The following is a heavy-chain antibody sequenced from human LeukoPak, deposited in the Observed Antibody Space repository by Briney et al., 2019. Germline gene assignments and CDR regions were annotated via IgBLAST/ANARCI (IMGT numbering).Heavy chain of an antibody. D-gene: IGHD5-18*01. V-gene: IGHV4-59*12. J-gene: IGHJ4*02. Sequence: SETLSLTCTVSGGSISSYYWSWIRQPPGKGLEWIGYIYYSGSTNYNPSLKSRVTISVDTSKNQFSLKLSSVTAADTAVYYCARARYTAMITQWGQGTLVTVSS. CDR1: GGSISSYY. CDR3: ARARYTAMITQ. CDR2: IYYSGST.